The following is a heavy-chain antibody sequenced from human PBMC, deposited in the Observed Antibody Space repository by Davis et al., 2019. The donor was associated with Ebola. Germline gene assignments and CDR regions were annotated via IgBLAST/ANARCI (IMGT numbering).Heavy chain of an antibody. CDR1: GFTFNYYA. CDR3: ARDKSGSY. D-gene: IGHD1-26*01. J-gene: IGHJ4*02. Sequence: PGGSLRLSCAASGFTFNYYAMSWVRQAPGKGLEWVSAIGGGGGDTYYADSVRGRFTISRDNSKNPLYLQMNSLRAEDTAVYYCARDKSGSYWGQGTLVTVSS. V-gene: IGHV3-23*01. CDR2: IGGGGGDT.